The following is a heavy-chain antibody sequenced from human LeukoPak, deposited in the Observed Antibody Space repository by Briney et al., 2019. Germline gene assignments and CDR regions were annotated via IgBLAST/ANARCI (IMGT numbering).Heavy chain of an antibody. Sequence: GGSLRLSCAASGFTFSSYAMSWVRQAPGKGLEWVSAISGSGGSTYYADSVKGRFTISSDNSKNTLYLQMNSLRAEDTAVYYCPVLLWFGELLSPQDYWGQGTLVTVSS. CDR2: ISGSGGST. CDR3: PVLLWFGELLSPQDY. D-gene: IGHD3-10*01. CDR1: GFTFSSYA. J-gene: IGHJ4*02. V-gene: IGHV3-23*01.